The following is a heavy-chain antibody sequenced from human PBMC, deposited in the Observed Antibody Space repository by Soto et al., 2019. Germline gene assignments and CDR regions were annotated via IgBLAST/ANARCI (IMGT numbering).Heavy chain of an antibody. V-gene: IGHV3-66*01. CDR2: LYSGGNT. CDR3: ARDKYDSSGYYYYGMDV. CDR1: GLTVSGNY. J-gene: IGHJ6*02. Sequence: EVQLVESGGGLVQPGGSLRLSCAASGLTVSGNYMSWVRQAPGKGLEWVSVLYSGGNTKYADSVKGRFTIYRDNSKNTLYIQMNSLRAEDTAVYFCARDKYDSSGYYYYGMDVWGQGTTVTVSS. D-gene: IGHD3-22*01.